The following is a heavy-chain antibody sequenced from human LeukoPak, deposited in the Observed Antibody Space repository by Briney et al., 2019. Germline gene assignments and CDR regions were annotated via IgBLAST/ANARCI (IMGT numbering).Heavy chain of an antibody. D-gene: IGHD6-19*01. CDR1: GFTFSSYE. CDR2: ISSSGSTI. V-gene: IGHV3-48*03. CDR3: ARDLHSSGWDHTPDY. Sequence: GGSLRLSCAASGFTFSSYEMNWVRQAPGKGLEWVSYISSSGSTIYYADSVKGRFTISRDNAKNSLYLQMSSLRAEDTAVYYCARDLHSSGWDHTPDYWGQGTLVTVSS. J-gene: IGHJ4*02.